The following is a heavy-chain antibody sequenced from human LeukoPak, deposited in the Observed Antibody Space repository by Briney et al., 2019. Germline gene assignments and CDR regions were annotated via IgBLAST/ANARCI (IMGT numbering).Heavy chain of an antibody. CDR1: GGTFSSYA. Sequence: SVKVSCKASGGTFSSYAISWVRQAPGQGLERMGRIIPILGTANYAQKFQGRVTITADKSTSTAYMELSSLRSEDTAVYYCARADIVVVPAAWGDYYYYMDVWGKGTTVTVSS. J-gene: IGHJ6*03. V-gene: IGHV1-69*04. D-gene: IGHD2-2*01. CDR3: ARADIVVVPAAWGDYYYYMDV. CDR2: IIPILGTA.